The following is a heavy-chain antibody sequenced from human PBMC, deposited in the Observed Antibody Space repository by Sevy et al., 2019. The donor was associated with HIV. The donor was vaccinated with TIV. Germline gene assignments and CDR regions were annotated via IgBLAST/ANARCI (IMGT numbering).Heavy chain of an antibody. CDR2: ISYDGSNK. J-gene: IGHJ4*02. CDR3: ARDQGVTMIVVVTYYFDY. CDR1: GFTFSSYA. V-gene: IGHV3-30-3*01. Sequence: GGSLRLSCAASGFTFSSYAMHWVRQAPGKGLEWVAVISYDGSNKYYADSVKGRFTISRENSKNTLYLQMNSLRAEETAVYYCARDQGVTMIVVVTYYFDYWGQGTLVTVSS. D-gene: IGHD3-22*01.